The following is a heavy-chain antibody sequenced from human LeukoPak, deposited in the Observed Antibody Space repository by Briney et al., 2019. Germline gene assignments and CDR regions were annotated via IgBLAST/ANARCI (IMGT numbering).Heavy chain of an antibody. J-gene: IGHJ4*02. V-gene: IGHV3-30*04. CDR3: ARDRGYDSSVSDY. D-gene: IGHD3-22*01. CDR2: ISYDGSNK. CDR1: GFTFSIYT. Sequence: PGGSLRLSCAASGFTFSIYTKHWVRQAPGKGLEWVAVISYDGSNKYYADSVKGRFTISRDNSKNTLYPQMNSLRAEDTAVYYCARDRGYDSSVSDYWGQGTLVTVSS.